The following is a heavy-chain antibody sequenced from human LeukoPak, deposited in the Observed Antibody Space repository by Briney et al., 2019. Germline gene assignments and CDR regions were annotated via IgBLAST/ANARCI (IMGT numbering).Heavy chain of an antibody. CDR1: GFTFSTYA. CDR2: ISYDGSLI. Sequence: GGSLRLSCAASGFTFSTYAMHWVRQAPGKGLEWEAVISYDGSLIYYADSVKGRSTISRDNSKNTLYLQMNSLRVEDTAVYYCARDWGYASGSSLLMDVWGKGATVTVSS. CDR3: ARDWGYASGSSLLMDV. V-gene: IGHV3-30*04. J-gene: IGHJ6*03. D-gene: IGHD3-10*01.